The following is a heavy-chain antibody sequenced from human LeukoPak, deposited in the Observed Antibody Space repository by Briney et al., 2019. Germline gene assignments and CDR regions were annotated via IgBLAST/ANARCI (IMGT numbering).Heavy chain of an antibody. J-gene: IGHJ5*02. D-gene: IGHD2-2*01. CDR2: IYYSGST. V-gene: IGHV4-59*08. CDR1: GGSISSYY. Sequence: SETLSLTCTVSGGSISSYYWSWIRQPPGKGLEWIGYIYYSGSTNYNPSLKSRVTISVDTSKNQFSLKLSSVTAADTGVYYCARGDANGNWFDPWGQGTLVTVSS. CDR3: ARGDANGNWFDP.